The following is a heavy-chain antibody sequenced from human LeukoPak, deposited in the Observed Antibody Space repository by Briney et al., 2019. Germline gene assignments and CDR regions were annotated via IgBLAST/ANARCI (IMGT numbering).Heavy chain of an antibody. D-gene: IGHD1-26*01. J-gene: IGHJ1*01. CDR2: ISGGGGST. V-gene: IGHV3-23*01. CDR3: AKDGASGSLFQH. CDR1: GFTFSSYA. Sequence: GGSLRLSCAASGFTFSSYAMSWVRQAPGKGLEWVSAISGGGGSTYYADSVKGRFTISRDNSKNTLYLQMNSLRAEDTALYYCAKDGASGSLFQHWGQGTLVTVSS.